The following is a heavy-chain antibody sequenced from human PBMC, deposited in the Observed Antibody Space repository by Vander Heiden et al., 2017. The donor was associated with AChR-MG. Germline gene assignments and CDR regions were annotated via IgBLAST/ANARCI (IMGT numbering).Heavy chain of an antibody. Sequence: EVQLLESGGGLVQPGGSLRLSCAASGFPFSRYDMRGGRQAPGKGLEWVSAISGSGGSTYYADSVKGRFTIARDNSKNTLYLQRNSMRAEETAVYYCAKNPRPLSVGGGAATRGETLWGQVTMVTVSS. CDR3: AKNPRPLSVGGGAATRGETL. J-gene: IGHJ3*01. V-gene: IGHV3-23*01. CDR2: ISGSGGST. D-gene: IGHD2-15*01. CDR1: GFPFSRYD.